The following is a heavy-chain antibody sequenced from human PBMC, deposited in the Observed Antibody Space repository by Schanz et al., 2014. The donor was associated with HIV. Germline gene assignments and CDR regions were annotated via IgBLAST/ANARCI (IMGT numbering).Heavy chain of an antibody. CDR3: ARTRGYSGYDPPYYYYYGMDV. CDR2: FIPVFGTA. V-gene: IGHV1-69*13. J-gene: IGHJ6*02. CDR1: GYTFSSYG. D-gene: IGHD5-12*01. Sequence: QVQLVQSGGEVKKPGASVRVSCKASGYTFSSYGVSWVRQAPGQGLEWMGGFIPVFGTANYAQKFQGRVTMTADESTSTAYMELSSLRSEDTAVYYCARTRGYSGYDPPYYYYYGMDVWGQGTTLTVSS.